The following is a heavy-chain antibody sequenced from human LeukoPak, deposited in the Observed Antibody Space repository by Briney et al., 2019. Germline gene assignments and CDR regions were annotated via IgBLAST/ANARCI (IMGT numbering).Heavy chain of an antibody. D-gene: IGHD2-21*01. CDR3: ARDVMGETHAFDI. CDR1: GFTFSNSN. Sequence: GSLRPSCAASGFTFSNSNMNWVRQAPGKGLEWVSYISGSSSSSSTIYYADSVKGRFTISRDNSKNTLYLQMNSLRAEDTAAYYCARDVMGETHAFDIWGQGTMVTVSS. J-gene: IGHJ3*02. V-gene: IGHV3-48*01. CDR2: ISGSSSSSSTI.